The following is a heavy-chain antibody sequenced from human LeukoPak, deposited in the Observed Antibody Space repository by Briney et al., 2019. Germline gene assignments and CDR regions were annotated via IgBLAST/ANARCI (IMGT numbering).Heavy chain of an antibody. CDR2: IWYDGSNE. D-gene: IGHD3-22*01. V-gene: IGHV3-33*08. Sequence: GGSLRLSCAASGFTFSSYWMSWVRQAPGKGLEWVAVIWYDGSNEYYADSVKGRFTISRDNSKNTLYLQMNSLRAEDTAVYYCARDDYYDSSGYYWEYFQHWGQGTLVTVSS. J-gene: IGHJ1*01. CDR1: GFTFSSYW. CDR3: ARDDYYDSSGYYWEYFQH.